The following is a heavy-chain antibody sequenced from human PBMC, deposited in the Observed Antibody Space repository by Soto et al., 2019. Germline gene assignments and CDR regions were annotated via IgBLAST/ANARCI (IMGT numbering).Heavy chain of an antibody. J-gene: IGHJ4*02. CDR2: INHSGST. D-gene: IGHD6-19*01. Sequence: SETLSLTCAVYGGSFSGYYWSWIRQPPGKGLEWIGEINHSGSTNYNPSLKSRVTISVDTSKNQFSLKLSSVTAADTAVYYCARSSGWYYFDYWGQGTLVTVPQ. V-gene: IGHV4-34*01. CDR3: ARSSGWYYFDY. CDR1: GGSFSGYY.